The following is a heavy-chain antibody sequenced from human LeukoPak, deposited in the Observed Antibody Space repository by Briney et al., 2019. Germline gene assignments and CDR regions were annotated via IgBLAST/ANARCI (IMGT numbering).Heavy chain of an antibody. CDR2: ISAYNGNT. CDR1: GYTFTSYG. CDR3: ARDNLGSSTSYYYYGMDV. D-gene: IGHD2-2*01. V-gene: IGHV1-18*01. Sequence: GASVKVSCKASGYTFTSYGISWVRQAPGQGLEWMGWISAYNGNTNYAQKLQGRVTMTTDTSTSTAYMERRSLRSDDTAVYYCARDNLGSSTSYYYYGMDVWGQGTTVTVS. J-gene: IGHJ6*02.